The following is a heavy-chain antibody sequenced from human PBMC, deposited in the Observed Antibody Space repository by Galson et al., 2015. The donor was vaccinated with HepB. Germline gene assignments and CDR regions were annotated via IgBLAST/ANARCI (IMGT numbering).Heavy chain of an antibody. CDR3: ANDYGDYLFDY. CDR2: ISYDGSNK. J-gene: IGHJ4*02. D-gene: IGHD4-17*01. Sequence: SLRLSCAASGFTFSSYAMHWVRQAPGKGLEWVAVISYDGSNKYYADSVKGRFTISRDNSKNTLYLQMNSLRAEDTAVYYCANDYGDYLFDYWGQGTLVTVSS. V-gene: IGHV3-30*04. CDR1: GFTFSSYA.